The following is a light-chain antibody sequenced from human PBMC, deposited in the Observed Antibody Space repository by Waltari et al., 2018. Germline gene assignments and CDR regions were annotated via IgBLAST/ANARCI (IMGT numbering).Light chain of an antibody. J-gene: IGKJ1*01. CDR2: SAS. CDR1: QNIYSN. CDR3: QHYYDNPWT. V-gene: IGKV1-6*01. Sequence: IQMTQSPSALSASVGDRVTISCRASQNIYSNLAWYQKKPGKAPKLLIYSASSFQSGIPSRFSVSGSGTDFTLTISSLQPEDSAAYYCQHYYDNPWTFGQGTKVEIK.